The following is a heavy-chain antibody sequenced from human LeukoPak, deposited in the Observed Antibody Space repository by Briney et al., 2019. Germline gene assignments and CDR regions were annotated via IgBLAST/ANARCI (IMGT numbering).Heavy chain of an antibody. D-gene: IGHD2-15*01. CDR2: ISSSSSYI. CDR1: GFTFSSYA. Sequence: GGSLRLSCAASGFTFSSYAMSWVRQAPGKGLEWVSSISSSSSYIYYADSVKGRFTISRDNAKNSLYLQMNSLRAEDTAVYYCARGLCSGGSCYDFDYWGQGTLVTVSS. CDR3: ARGLCSGGSCYDFDY. V-gene: IGHV3-21*01. J-gene: IGHJ4*02.